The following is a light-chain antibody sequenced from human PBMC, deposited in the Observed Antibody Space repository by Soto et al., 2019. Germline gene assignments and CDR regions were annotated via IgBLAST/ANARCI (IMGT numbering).Light chain of an antibody. CDR2: EDK. V-gene: IGLV6-57*01. Sequence: FMLTQPHSVSESPGKTVTISCPRSSGNIATNFVQWFQQRPGSSPITVIYEDKQRPSEVPDRFSGSIDTSSNSASLPISGLQTDDEADYYCQSDDALIQLFGGGTKLNVL. CDR3: QSDDALIQL. J-gene: IGLJ3*02. CDR1: SGNIATNF.